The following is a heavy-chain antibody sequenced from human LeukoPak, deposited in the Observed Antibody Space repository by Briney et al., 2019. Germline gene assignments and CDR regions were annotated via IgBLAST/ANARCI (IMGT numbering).Heavy chain of an antibody. V-gene: IGHV3-30*02. J-gene: IGHJ6*03. CDR3: AGHYYSYYYMDV. Sequence: GGSLTLSCAGSGFSFSSYGMHWVRQAPGKGLEWMAFIRSDGSNKYYADSVKGRFTISRDNSKNTLYLQMNSLRAEDTAVYYCAGHYYSYYYMDVWGKGTTVTVSS. CDR1: GFSFSSYG. CDR2: IRSDGSNK.